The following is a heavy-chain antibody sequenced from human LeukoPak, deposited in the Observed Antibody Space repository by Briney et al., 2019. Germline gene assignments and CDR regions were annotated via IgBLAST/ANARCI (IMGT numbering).Heavy chain of an antibody. J-gene: IGHJ3*02. CDR3: ARAPSRCCSGGSCYPGAFDI. Sequence: ASVKVSCKASGYTFTGYYMHWVRQAPGQGLEWMGWINPNSGGTNYAQKFQGRVTMTRDTSISTAYMELSRLRSDDTAVYYCARAPSRCCSGGSCYPGAFDIWGQGTMVTVSS. V-gene: IGHV1-2*02. CDR2: INPNSGGT. CDR1: GYTFTGYY. D-gene: IGHD2-15*01.